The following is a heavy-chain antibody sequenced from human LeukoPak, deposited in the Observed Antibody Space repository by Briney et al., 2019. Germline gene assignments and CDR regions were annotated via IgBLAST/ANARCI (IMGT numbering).Heavy chain of an antibody. D-gene: IGHD6-13*01. J-gene: IGHJ3*02. CDR2: IYPDDSNI. V-gene: IGHV5-51*01. CDR3: ARLSGSAYTSNWYRGTFDI. CDR1: GYSFTSYW. Sequence: GESLKISCKVSGYSFTSYWIAWVRQMPGKGLEWVGIIYPDDSNIRYSPSFQGQVTISADKSINTAYLQSSSLKASDTAMYYCARLSGSAYTSNWYRGTFDIWGQGTMVTVSP.